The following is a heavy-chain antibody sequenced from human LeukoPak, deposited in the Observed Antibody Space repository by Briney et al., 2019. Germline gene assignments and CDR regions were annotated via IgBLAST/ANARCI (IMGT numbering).Heavy chain of an antibody. D-gene: IGHD2-2*01. V-gene: IGHV3-23*01. J-gene: IGHJ3*02. Sequence: GGSLRLSCAASGFTFGSYAMSWVRQAPGKGLEWVSAISGSGGSTYYADSVKGRFTISRDNSKNTLYLQMNSLRAEDTAVYYCAKDQTIWVVPAAHGAFDIWGQGTMVTVSS. CDR2: ISGSGGST. CDR3: AKDQTIWVVPAAHGAFDI. CDR1: GFTFGSYA.